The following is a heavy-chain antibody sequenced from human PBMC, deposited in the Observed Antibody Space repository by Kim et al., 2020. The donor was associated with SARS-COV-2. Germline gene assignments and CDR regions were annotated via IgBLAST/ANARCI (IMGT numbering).Heavy chain of an antibody. Sequence: SETLSLTCTVSGASISNSRYFWGWIRQPPGKGLEWIATIYFTGSTYYNPSLRSRAAIYIDTSKDQFSLKLDSVTASDTAVYFCARVPATARSWFDPWGQGTLVTVSS. CDR3: ARVPATARSWFDP. V-gene: IGHV4-39*01. CDR2: IYFTGST. J-gene: IGHJ5*02. CDR1: GASISNSRYF. D-gene: IGHD1-26*01.